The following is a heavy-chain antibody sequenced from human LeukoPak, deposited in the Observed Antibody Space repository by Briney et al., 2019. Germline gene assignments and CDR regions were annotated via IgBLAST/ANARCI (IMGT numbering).Heavy chain of an antibody. Sequence: QPGGSLRLSCTASGFTFTTYWMAWVRQAPGKGLEWVANIKQDGSEAYYAESVRGRFTIPRDNAKNSLYLQMNSLRAEDTSVYYCASSISYGHRFDYWGQGTLVTVSS. CDR2: IKQDGSEA. V-gene: IGHV3-7*01. CDR3: ASSISYGHRFDY. D-gene: IGHD5-18*01. J-gene: IGHJ4*02. CDR1: GFTFTTYW.